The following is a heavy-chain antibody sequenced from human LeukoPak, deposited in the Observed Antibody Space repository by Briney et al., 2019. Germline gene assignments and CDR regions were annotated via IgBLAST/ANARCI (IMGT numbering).Heavy chain of an antibody. CDR1: GFTFSSYA. V-gene: IGHV3-23*01. CDR3: AKSTSIVVVPAALDY. CDR2: ISGSGGST. J-gene: IGHJ4*02. Sequence: GSLRLSCAASGFTFSSYAMSWVRPAPGKGREWVSAISGSGGSTYYADSVKGRFTISRDNSKNTLYLQMNSLRAEDTAVYYCAKSTSIVVVPAALDYWGQGTLVTVSS. D-gene: IGHD2-2*01.